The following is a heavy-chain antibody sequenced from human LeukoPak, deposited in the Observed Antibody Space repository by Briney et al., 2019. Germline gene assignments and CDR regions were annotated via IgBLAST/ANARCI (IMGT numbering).Heavy chain of an antibody. V-gene: IGHV1-2*02. CDR1: GYTFTDYY. D-gene: IGHD1-26*01. J-gene: IGHJ3*02. CDR2: ISPNSGAT. Sequence: EASVTVSCKSSGYTFTDYYIHWVRQAPGQGLEWMGWISPNSGATNSAQKFQGRVTMTRDTSISTAYMELSRLRSDDTAVYYCARLSPTTLGAFDIWGQGTMVTVSS. CDR3: ARLSPTTLGAFDI.